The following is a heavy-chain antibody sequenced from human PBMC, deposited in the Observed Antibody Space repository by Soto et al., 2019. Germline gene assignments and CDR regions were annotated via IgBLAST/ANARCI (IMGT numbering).Heavy chain of an antibody. CDR1: GIGFSTYS. CDR3: AKLPYSVKRLDY. V-gene: IGHV3-21*01. Sequence: GSLRLSCAASGIGFSTYSMNWVRQAPGKGLEWVASMSTTNSYIYYADSVRGRFTISRDNAKNSLFLQMNSLRADDTAVYYCAKLPYSVKRLDYCGQGTLVSVSS. CDR2: MSTTNSYI. D-gene: IGHD1-26*01. J-gene: IGHJ4*02.